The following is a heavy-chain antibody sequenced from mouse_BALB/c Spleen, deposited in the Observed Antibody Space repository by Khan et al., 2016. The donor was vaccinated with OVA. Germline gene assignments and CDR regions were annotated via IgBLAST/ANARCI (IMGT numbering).Heavy chain of an antibody. Sequence: EVQLKESGPDLVKPGASVKISCKASGYSFTGYYIHWVKQSHGKSLEWIGRVNPNNGGTSYNQKFKGKAILTVDKSSNTAYMELRSLTSEASAVYSCAIYHGYFDVWGAGTTVTVSS. CDR1: GYSFTGYY. CDR3: AIYHGYFDV. J-gene: IGHJ1*01. D-gene: IGHD1-1*01. V-gene: IGHV1-26*01. CDR2: VNPNNGGT.